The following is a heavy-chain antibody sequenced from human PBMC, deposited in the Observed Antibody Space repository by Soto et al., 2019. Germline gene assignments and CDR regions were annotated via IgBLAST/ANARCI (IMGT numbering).Heavy chain of an antibody. CDR3: AKSRGVLWFGEFADY. Sequence: ESGGGLVQPGRSLRLSCAASGFTFDDYAMHWVRQAPGKGLEWVSGISWNSGSIGYADSVKGRFTISRDNAKNSLYLQMNSLRAEDTALYYCAKSRGVLWFGEFADYWGQGTLVTVSS. J-gene: IGHJ4*02. CDR1: GFTFDDYA. CDR2: ISWNSGSI. V-gene: IGHV3-9*01. D-gene: IGHD3-10*01.